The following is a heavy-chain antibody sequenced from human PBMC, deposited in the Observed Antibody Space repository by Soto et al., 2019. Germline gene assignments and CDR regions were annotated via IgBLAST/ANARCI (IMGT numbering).Heavy chain of an antibody. V-gene: IGHV4-59*01. J-gene: IGHJ4*02. CDR3: VRSSGAYGYLDY. CDR2: IYYSAST. D-gene: IGHD3-10*01. Sequence: PSETLSLTCTVSGDSLSRYYWSWIRQPPGKGLEWIGYIYYSASTNNNPSLKSRVTISVDTSKNQFSLQLTSVTATDTAVYYCVRSSGAYGYLDYWGQGTLVTVSS. CDR1: GDSLSRYY.